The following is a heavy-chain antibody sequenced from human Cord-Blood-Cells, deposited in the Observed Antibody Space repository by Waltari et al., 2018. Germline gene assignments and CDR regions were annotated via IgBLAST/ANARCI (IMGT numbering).Heavy chain of an antibody. CDR2: IYHSGST. CDR3: ARGSGHSSGWYDDY. CDR1: GYSISSGYY. D-gene: IGHD6-19*01. Sequence: QVQLQESGPGLVKPSETLSLTCAVSGYSISSGYYWGWIRPPPGKGLEWIGSIYHSGSTYYNPSLKSRVTISVDTSKNQFSLKLSSVTAADTAVYYCARGSGHSSGWYDDYWGQGTLVTVSS. J-gene: IGHJ4*02. V-gene: IGHV4-38-2*01.